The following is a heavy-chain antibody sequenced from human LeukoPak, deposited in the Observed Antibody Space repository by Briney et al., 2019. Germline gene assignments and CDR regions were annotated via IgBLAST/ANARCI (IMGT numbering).Heavy chain of an antibody. CDR3: ARVITMVRGVISPFDY. CDR2: ISAYNGNT. V-gene: IGHV1-18*01. Sequence: ASVKVSCKASGHTFTSYGISWVRQAPGQGLEWMGWISAYNGNTNYAQKLQGRVTMTTDTSTSTAYMELRSLRSDDTAVYYCARVITMVRGVISPFDYWGQGTLVTVSS. CDR1: GHTFTSYG. J-gene: IGHJ4*02. D-gene: IGHD3-10*01.